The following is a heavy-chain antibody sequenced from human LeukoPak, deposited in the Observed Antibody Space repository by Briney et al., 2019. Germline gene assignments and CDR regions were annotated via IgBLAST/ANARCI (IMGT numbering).Heavy chain of an antibody. J-gene: IGHJ4*02. CDR3: ARDLDCSGGSCYSAG. CDR1: RGSFSSYA. V-gene: IGHV1-69*04. CDR2: IIPILGIA. Sequence: ASVKVSCKASRGSFSSYAISWVRQAPGQGLEWMGRIIPILGIANYAQKFQGRVTITADKSTSTAYMELSSLRSEDTAVYYCARDLDCSGGSCYSAGWGQGTLVTVSS. D-gene: IGHD2-15*01.